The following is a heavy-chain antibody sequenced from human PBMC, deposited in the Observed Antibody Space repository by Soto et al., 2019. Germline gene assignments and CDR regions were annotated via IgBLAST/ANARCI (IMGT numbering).Heavy chain of an antibody. D-gene: IGHD3-10*01. CDR1: GFTFSSYS. CDR3: AKKVNSGSGSQFFDY. V-gene: IGHV3-23*01. Sequence: PGGSLRLSCAASGFTFSSYSMSWVRQAPGKGLEWVSGFRSGGDDDTTYYADSVRGRFTISRDNSKNTLLLQMNSLRAEDTAIYYCAKKVNSGSGSQFFDYWGQGTLVTVS. J-gene: IGHJ4*02. CDR2: FRSGGDDDTT.